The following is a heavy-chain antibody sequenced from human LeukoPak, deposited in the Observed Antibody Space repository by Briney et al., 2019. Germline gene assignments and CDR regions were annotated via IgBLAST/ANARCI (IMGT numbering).Heavy chain of an antibody. CDR3: AGSSGWLFDY. V-gene: IGHV3-7*01. Sequence: PGGSLGLSCAGTGFTFSNYWMNWVRRAPGKGLEWVANIKEDGSQRYYVDSVKGRFTISRDNGKNSVYLQMSSLGAEDTAVYYCAGSSGWLFDYWGQGTLVAVSS. CDR1: GFTFSNYW. J-gene: IGHJ4*02. D-gene: IGHD6-19*01. CDR2: IKEDGSQR.